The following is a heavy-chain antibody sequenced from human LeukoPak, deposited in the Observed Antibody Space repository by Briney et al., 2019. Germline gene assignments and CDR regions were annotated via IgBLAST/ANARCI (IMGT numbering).Heavy chain of an antibody. CDR1: GFSFSSFW. Sequence: GGSLRLSCAASGFSFSSFWMHWVRQVPGKGLLWVSGINSDGRATGYADSVKGRFTISRDNAKNTVDLQMNSLRAEDTAVYYCARGGYGAHMGWGQGTLVTVSS. CDR2: INSDGRAT. D-gene: IGHD4-17*01. J-gene: IGHJ4*02. V-gene: IGHV3-74*01. CDR3: ARGGYGAHMG.